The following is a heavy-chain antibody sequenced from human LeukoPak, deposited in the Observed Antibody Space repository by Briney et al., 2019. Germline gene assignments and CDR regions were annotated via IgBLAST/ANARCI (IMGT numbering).Heavy chain of an antibody. CDR1: GYTFTGYY. CDR2: INPNSGGT. J-gene: IGHJ4*02. V-gene: IGHV1-2*04. D-gene: IGHD2-2*02. CDR3: ARVQGTLGYCSTTSCYNMDY. Sequence: ASVKVSCKASGYTFTGYYMHWVRQAPGQGLEWMGWINPNSGGTNYAQKFQGWVTMTRDTSISTAYMELSSLRSDDTAVYYCARVQGTLGYCSTTSCYNMDYWGQGTLVTVSS.